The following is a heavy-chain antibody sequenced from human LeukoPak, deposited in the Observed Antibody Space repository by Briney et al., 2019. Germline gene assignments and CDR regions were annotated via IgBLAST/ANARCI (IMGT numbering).Heavy chain of an antibody. D-gene: IGHD6-19*01. Sequence: GGSLRLSCAASGFTFSSYSMNWVRQAPGKGLEWVSSISSSSSYIYYADSVKGRFTISRDNAKNSLYLQMNSLRAEDTAVYYCAKSEGGSGWSGAYYYYGMDVWGQGTTVTVSS. V-gene: IGHV3-21*01. CDR3: AKSEGGSGWSGAYYYYGMDV. J-gene: IGHJ6*02. CDR1: GFTFSSYS. CDR2: ISSSSSYI.